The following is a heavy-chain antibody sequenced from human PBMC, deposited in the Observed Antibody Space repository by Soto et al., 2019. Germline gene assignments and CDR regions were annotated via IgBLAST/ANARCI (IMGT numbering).Heavy chain of an antibody. V-gene: IGHV3-30*18. J-gene: IGHJ4*02. CDR2: ISYDGIRK. Sequence: QVQLVESGGGVVQPGRSLRLSCAASGFTFSSYGMHWVRQAPGKGLEWVVLISYDGIRKYYADSVKGRFTISRDNSKNTLYLQMNSLRGEDTAVYYCAKESIWNYEGYFDHWGQGTLVTVAS. D-gene: IGHD1-7*01. CDR3: AKESIWNYEGYFDH. CDR1: GFTFSSYG.